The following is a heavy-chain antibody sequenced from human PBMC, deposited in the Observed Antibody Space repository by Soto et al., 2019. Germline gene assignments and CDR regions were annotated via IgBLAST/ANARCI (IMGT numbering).Heavy chain of an antibody. D-gene: IGHD3-10*01. J-gene: IGHJ3*02. V-gene: IGHV3-53*02. CDR3: ARDRPGDEGDAFDI. Sequence: EVQLVETGGGVIQPGGSLRLSCAASGLIVSTNYMNWVRQAPGKGLEWVSVLYSGGSTHYAGSVKGRFIISRDNSKNTLYLQMNSLRAEDTVVYYCARDRPGDEGDAFDIWGHGTLVTVSS. CDR1: GLIVSTNY. CDR2: LYSGGST.